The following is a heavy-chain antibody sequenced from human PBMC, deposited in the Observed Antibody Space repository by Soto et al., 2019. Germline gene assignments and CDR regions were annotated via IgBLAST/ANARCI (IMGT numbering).Heavy chain of an antibody. Sequence: SETLSLTCAVSGGSISSGGYSWSWIRQPPGKGLEWIGYIYHSGSTYYNPSLKSRVTISVDTSKNQFSLKLSSVTAADTAVYYCARGAGRYCSGGSCYSGYIDYWGQGTLVTVSS. J-gene: IGHJ4*02. D-gene: IGHD2-15*01. CDR3: ARGAGRYCSGGSCYSGYIDY. CDR2: IYHSGST. CDR1: GGSISSGGYS. V-gene: IGHV4-30-2*01.